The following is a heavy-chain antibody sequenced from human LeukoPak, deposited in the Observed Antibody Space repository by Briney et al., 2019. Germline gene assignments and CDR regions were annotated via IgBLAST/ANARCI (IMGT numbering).Heavy chain of an antibody. V-gene: IGHV4-39*01. CDR1: GVSISSSNYY. J-gene: IGHJ6*03. CDR3: ARHVENSGYDYGLYYYYYYYMDV. Sequence: PSETLSLTCTVSGVSISSSNYYWVWMRQPPGKGLEWIGSIYYSGSTYYNPSLKSRVTISVDTSKNQFSLKLSSVTAADTAVYYCARHVENSGYDYGLYYYYYYYMDVWGKGTTVTVSS. CDR2: IYYSGST. D-gene: IGHD5-12*01.